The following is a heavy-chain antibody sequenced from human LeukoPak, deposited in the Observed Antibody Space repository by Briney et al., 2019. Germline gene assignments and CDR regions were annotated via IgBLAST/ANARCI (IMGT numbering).Heavy chain of an antibody. Sequence: SETLSLTCTVSGGSLSSSSYYWGWIRQPPGKGLEWIGSIYYSGSTYYNPSLKSRVTISVDTSKNQFSLKLSSVTAADTAVYYCARVEYSSSWYVFNYFDYWGQGTLVTVSS. V-gene: IGHV4-39*07. CDR1: GGSLSSSSYY. CDR3: ARVEYSSSWYVFNYFDY. CDR2: IYYSGST. D-gene: IGHD6-13*01. J-gene: IGHJ4*02.